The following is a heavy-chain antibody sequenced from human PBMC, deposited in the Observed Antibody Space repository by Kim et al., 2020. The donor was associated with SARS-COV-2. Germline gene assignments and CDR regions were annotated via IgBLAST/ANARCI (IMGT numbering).Heavy chain of an antibody. CDR1: GFTFSSYG. J-gene: IGHJ4*02. V-gene: IGHV3-33*01. Sequence: GGSLRLSCAASGFTFSSYGMHWVRQAPGKGLEWVAVIWYDGSKKYYADSVKGRFTISRDNSKNTLYLQMNSLRAEDTAVYYCARFNGDNSNGYLDYWGQGTLVTVSS. CDR2: IWYDGSKK. D-gene: IGHD3-22*01. CDR3: ARFNGDNSNGYLDY.